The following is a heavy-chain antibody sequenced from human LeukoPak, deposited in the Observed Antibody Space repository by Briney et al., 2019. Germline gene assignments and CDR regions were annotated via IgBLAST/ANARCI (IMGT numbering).Heavy chain of an antibody. Sequence: SETLSLTRTVSGGSISSSSYYWGWIRQPPGKGLEWIGSIYCSGSTYYNPSLKSRVTMSVDTSKNQVSLKLSSVTAADTAIYYCARDFSSKNWFDTWGQGTLVTVSS. V-gene: IGHV4-39*07. CDR3: ARDFSSKNWFDT. CDR2: IYCSGST. D-gene: IGHD2/OR15-2a*01. J-gene: IGHJ5*02. CDR1: GGSISSSSYY.